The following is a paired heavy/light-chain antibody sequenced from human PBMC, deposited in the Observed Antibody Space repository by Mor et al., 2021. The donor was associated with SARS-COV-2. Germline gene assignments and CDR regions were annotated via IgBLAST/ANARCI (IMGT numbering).Heavy chain of an antibody. CDR2: IYYSGST. CDR1: GGSISSSSYY. CDR3: ARPFIAARPQDQIYYYYGMDV. D-gene: IGHD6-6*01. V-gene: IGHV4-39*01. Sequence: QLQLQESGPGLVKPSETLSLTCTVSGGSISSSSYYWGWIRQPPGKGLEWIGSIYYSGSTYYNPSLKSRVTISVDTSKNQFSLKLSSVTAADTAVYYCARPFIAARPQDQIYYYYGMDVWGQGTTVTVSS. J-gene: IGHJ6*02.
Light chain of an antibody. J-gene: IGLJ2*01. CDR3: AAWDDSLSGSVV. V-gene: IGLV1-47*01. CDR1: SSNIGSNY. CDR2: RNN. Sequence: QSVLTQPPSASGTPGQRVTISCSGSSSNIGSNYVYWYQQLPGTAPKLLIYRNNQRPSGVPDRFSGSKSGTSASLAISGLRSEDEADYYCAAWDDSLSGSVVFGGGTKLTVL.